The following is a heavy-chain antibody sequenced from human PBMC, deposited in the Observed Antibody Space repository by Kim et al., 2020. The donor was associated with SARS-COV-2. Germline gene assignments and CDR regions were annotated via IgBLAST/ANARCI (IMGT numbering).Heavy chain of an antibody. D-gene: IGHD6-19*01. J-gene: IGHJ4*02. Sequence: NPSLKSRVTISVDTSKNQFSLKLSSVTAADTAVYHCARSSSSGWSKGFDYWGQGTLVTVSS. V-gene: IGHV4-34*01. CDR3: ARSSSSGWSKGFDY.